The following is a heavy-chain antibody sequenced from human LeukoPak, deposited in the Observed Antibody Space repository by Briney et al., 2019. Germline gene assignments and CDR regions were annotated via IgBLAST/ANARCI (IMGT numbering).Heavy chain of an antibody. CDR3: ARSDAYYSNYGYYFDY. Sequence: GASVKVSCKASGYTFTSYYKHWVRQAPGQGLEWMGIINPSGGSTSYAQKFQGRVTMTRDTSTSTVYMELSSLRSEDTAVYYRARSDAYYSNYGYYFDYWGQGTLVTVSS. CDR2: INPSGGST. D-gene: IGHD4-11*01. V-gene: IGHV1-46*01. J-gene: IGHJ4*02. CDR1: GYTFTSYY.